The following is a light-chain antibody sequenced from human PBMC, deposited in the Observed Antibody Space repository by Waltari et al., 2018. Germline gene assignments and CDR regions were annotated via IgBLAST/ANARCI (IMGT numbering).Light chain of an antibody. V-gene: IGLV1-44*01. J-gene: IGLJ3*02. CDR3: AAWDDSLSGRV. Sequence: QSVLTQPPSASGTPGQGVTISCSGSNSNIGSNTVSWYQQFPGTPPQLLIHTDTQRPSGVPDRFSGSKSGTSASLAISGLQSEDEAHYFCAAWDDSLSGRVFGGGTKVTVI. CDR2: TDT. CDR1: NSNIGSNT.